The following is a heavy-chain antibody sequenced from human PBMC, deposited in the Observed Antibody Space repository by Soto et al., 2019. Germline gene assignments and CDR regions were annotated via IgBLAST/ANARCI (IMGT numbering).Heavy chain of an antibody. V-gene: IGHV1-69*13. CDR2: IIPIFGTG. CDR3: AREKSGSSSWYGAFDY. J-gene: IGHJ4*02. D-gene: IGHD6-13*01. CDR1: GGTFSSYA. Sequence: ASVKVSCKSSGGTFSSYAISWVRQAPGQGLEWMGGIIPIFGTGNYAQKFQGIVTITADDSTSTAYMEVSSLRSEDTAVYYCAREKSGSSSWYGAFDYWGQGTLVTVSS.